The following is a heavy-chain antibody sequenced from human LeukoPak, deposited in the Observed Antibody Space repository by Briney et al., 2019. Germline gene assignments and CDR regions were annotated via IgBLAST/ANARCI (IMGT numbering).Heavy chain of an antibody. CDR3: ARESRWFDP. Sequence: SQTLSLTCAVSGGSISGGGYSWSWIRQPPGKGLEWIGYIYHSGSTYYNPSLKSRVTISVDRSKNQFSLKLSSVTAADTAVYYCARESRWFDPWGQGTLVTVSS. J-gene: IGHJ5*02. V-gene: IGHV4-30-2*01. CDR1: GGSISGGGYS. CDR2: IYHSGST.